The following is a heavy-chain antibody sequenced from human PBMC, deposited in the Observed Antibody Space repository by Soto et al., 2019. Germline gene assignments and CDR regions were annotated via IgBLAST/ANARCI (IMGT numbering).Heavy chain of an antibody. V-gene: IGHV1-46*01. CDR1: GYTFTSYY. CDR3: ARVPGPAAAGVDLNNWFDP. D-gene: IGHD6-13*01. J-gene: IGHJ5*02. Sequence: VASVKVSCKASGYTFTSYYMHWVRQAPGQGLEWMGIINPSGGSTSYAQKFQGRVTMTRDTSTSTVYMELSSPRSEDTAVYYCARVPGPAAAGVDLNNWFDPWGQGTLVTVSS. CDR2: INPSGGST.